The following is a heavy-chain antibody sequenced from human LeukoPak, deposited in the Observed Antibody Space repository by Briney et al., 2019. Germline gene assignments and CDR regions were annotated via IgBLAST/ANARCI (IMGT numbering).Heavy chain of an antibody. CDR3: AKGEAMIVVPWFDP. D-gene: IGHD3-22*01. CDR1: GFTFSSYG. Sequence: TGGSLRLSCAASGFTFSSYGMHWVRQAPGKGLEWVAVISYDGSNKYYADSVKGRFTISRDNSKNTLYLQMNSLRAEDTAVYYCAKGEAMIVVPWFDPWGQGTLVTVSS. CDR2: ISYDGSNK. J-gene: IGHJ5*02. V-gene: IGHV3-30*18.